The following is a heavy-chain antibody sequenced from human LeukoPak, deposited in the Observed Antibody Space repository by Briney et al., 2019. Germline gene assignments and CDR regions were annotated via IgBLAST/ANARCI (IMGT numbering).Heavy chain of an antibody. J-gene: IGHJ4*02. CDR3: ARGDILTGYVY. D-gene: IGHD3-9*01. CDR1: GGSFSGYY. CDR2: INHSGST. V-gene: IGHV4-34*01. Sequence: SETLSLTCAVYGGSFSGYYWSWIRQPPGKGLEWIGEINHSGSTNYNPSLKSRVTISVDTSKNQFSLKLSSVTAADAAVYYCARGDILTGYVYWGQGTLVTVSS.